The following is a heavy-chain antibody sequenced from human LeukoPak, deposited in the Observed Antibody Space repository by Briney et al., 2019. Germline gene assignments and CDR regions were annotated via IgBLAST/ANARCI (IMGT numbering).Heavy chain of an antibody. CDR2: INHSGST. Sequence: SETLSLTCAVYGGSFSGYYWSWIRQPPGKGLEWIGEINHSGSTNYNPSLKSRVTISVDTSKNQFSLKLSSVTAADTAVYYCARAVACTIFFDYWGQGTLVTVSS. D-gene: IGHD6-19*01. V-gene: IGHV4-34*01. CDR3: ARAVACTIFFDY. CDR1: GGSFSGYY. J-gene: IGHJ4*02.